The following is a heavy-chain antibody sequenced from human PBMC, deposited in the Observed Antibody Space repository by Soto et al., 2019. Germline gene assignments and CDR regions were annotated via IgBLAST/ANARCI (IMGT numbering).Heavy chain of an antibody. V-gene: IGHV1-18*01. CDR3: ARDRLRGYDSSGFYS. D-gene: IGHD3-22*01. J-gene: IGHJ4*02. CDR2: INPSDGNR. Sequence: GALVEVCWAGCGDGFGCCGRRWVRQAPGQGLEWMGWINPSDGNRNFAQKFEDRVTMTTATSTNTVFLELRSLKSDDTAIYYCARDRLRGYDSSGFYSWGQGTMVTVSS. CDR1: GDGFGCCG.